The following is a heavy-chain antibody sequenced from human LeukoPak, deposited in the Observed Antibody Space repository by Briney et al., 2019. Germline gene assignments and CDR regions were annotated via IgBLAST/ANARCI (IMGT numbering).Heavy chain of an antibody. Sequence: GGSLRLSCAVSGFTVSAHYMSWVRQAPGKGLECVSFLYTGGDTYYADSVKGRFTISRDNSKNTLYLQMNSLRAEDTAVYYCARGPGSRGIFGYWGQGTLVTVSS. J-gene: IGHJ4*02. D-gene: IGHD3-10*01. CDR1: GFTVSAHY. V-gene: IGHV3-53*01. CDR2: LYTGGDT. CDR3: ARGPGSRGIFGY.